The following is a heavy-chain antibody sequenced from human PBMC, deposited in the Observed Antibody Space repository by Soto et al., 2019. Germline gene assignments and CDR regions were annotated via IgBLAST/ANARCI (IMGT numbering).Heavy chain of an antibody. D-gene: IGHD2-15*01. J-gene: IGHJ4*02. V-gene: IGHV5-51*01. CDR3: ARRGNAGIVLSSD. Sequence: ASLTITCIASGHSFADSWIGWVREMPGKGLEWMVLIDPGDSDTRYSPSLHGQVTTSVDTSISTAFLQRSSLTASASPLYYCARRGNAGIVLSSDWDQGTLIAVSS. CDR1: GHSFADSW. CDR2: IDPGDSDT.